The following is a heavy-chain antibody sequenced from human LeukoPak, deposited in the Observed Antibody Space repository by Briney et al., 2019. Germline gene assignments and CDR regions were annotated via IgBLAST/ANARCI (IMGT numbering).Heavy chain of an antibody. V-gene: IGHV4-59*01. CDR2: IYYSGST. D-gene: IGHD6-19*01. J-gene: IGHJ4*02. Sequence: SETLSLTCTVSGGSISSYYWSWIRQPPGKGLEWIGYIYYSGSTNHNPSLKSRVTISVDTSKNQFSLKLSSVTAADTAVYYCARLGSGWQGPDYWGQGTLVTVSS. CDR3: ARLGSGWQGPDY. CDR1: GGSISSYY.